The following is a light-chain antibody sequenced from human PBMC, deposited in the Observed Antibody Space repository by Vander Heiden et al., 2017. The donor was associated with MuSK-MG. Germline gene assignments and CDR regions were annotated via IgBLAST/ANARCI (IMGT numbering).Light chain of an antibody. V-gene: IGKV3-20*01. Sequence: EIVLTQSPGNLSWSPGERATLSCRASQSVSSSYLAWYQQKPGQAPRLLIYGASTRATGIPNRFSGSGSGTDFTLTISRLEPEDFAVYYCQQYGSSSPGSFGQGTKLEIK. CDR2: GAS. J-gene: IGKJ2*04. CDR3: QQYGSSSPGS. CDR1: QSVSSSY.